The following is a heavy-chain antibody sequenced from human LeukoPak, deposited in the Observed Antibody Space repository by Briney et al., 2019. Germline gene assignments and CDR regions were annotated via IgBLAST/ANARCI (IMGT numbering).Heavy chain of an antibody. Sequence: ASVKVSFKASGYTFTSYGISWVRQAPGQGLEWMGWISAYNGNTKYAQKLQDRVTMTTDTSTTTAYMEVRSPTSDDTAVYYCARGSAMAQKQLVRHFDSWGQGTLVIVSS. J-gene: IGHJ4*02. D-gene: IGHD6-6*01. CDR3: ARGSAMAQKQLVRHFDS. V-gene: IGHV1-18*01. CDR2: ISAYNGNT. CDR1: GYTFTSYG.